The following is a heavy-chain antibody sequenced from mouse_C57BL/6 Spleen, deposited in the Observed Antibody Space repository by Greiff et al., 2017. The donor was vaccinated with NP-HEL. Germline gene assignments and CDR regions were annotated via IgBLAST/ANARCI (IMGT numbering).Heavy chain of an antibody. D-gene: IGHD2-2*01. CDR2: IHPNSGST. Sequence: QVQLQQPGAELVKPGASVKLSCKASGYTFTSYWMHWVKQRPGQGLEWIGMIHPNSGSTNYNEKFKSKATLTVDKSSSTAYMQLSSLTSEDSAVYYCARGTGYAAWFAYWGQGTLVTVSA. CDR3: ARGTGYAAWFAY. CDR1: GYTFTSYW. J-gene: IGHJ3*01. V-gene: IGHV1-64*01.